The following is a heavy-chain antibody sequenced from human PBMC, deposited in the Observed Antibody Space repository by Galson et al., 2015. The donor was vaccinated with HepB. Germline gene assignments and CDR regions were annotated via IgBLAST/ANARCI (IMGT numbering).Heavy chain of an antibody. CDR1: GFNFSNYG. V-gene: IGHV3-23*01. CDR3: AKYLDYWGSTDAFDI. J-gene: IGHJ3*02. CDR2: ISGSGRRT. D-gene: IGHD7-27*01. Sequence: SLRLSCAASGFNFSNYGMSWVRQAPGKGLEWVSSISGSGRRTYYADFVKGRLTISRDNSKNALDLQMNSLRAEDTALYYCAKYLDYWGSTDAFDIWGQGTMVTVS.